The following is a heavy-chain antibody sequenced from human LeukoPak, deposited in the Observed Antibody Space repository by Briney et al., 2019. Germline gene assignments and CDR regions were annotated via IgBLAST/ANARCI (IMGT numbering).Heavy chain of an antibody. V-gene: IGHV4-59*01. CDR1: GGSISSYY. J-gene: IGHJ4*02. D-gene: IGHD3-22*01. CDR3: AGGDDYYDSSPNFDY. Sequence: PSETLSLTCTVSGGSISSYYWSWIRQPPGKGLEWIGYIYYSGSTNYNPSLKSRVTISVDTSKNQFSLKLSSVTAADTAVYYCAGGDDYYDSSPNFDYWGQGTLVTVSS. CDR2: IYYSGST.